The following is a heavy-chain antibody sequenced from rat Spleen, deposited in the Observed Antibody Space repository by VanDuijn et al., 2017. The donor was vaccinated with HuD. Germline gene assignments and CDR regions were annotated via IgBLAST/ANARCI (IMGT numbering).Heavy chain of an antibody. J-gene: IGHJ3*01. D-gene: IGHD4-3*01. CDR2: ISPSGGGT. CDR1: GFTFSHYD. V-gene: IGHV5-25*01. CDR3: ARQDTSGYSNWFTY. Sequence: EVQLVESGGGLVQPGRSMKLSCAASGFTFSHYDMAWVRQTPTKGLEWVASISPSGGGTYYRDSVKGRFTVSRDNTRSTQFLQMDSLRSEDTATYYCARQDTSGYSNWFTYWGQGTLVTVSS.